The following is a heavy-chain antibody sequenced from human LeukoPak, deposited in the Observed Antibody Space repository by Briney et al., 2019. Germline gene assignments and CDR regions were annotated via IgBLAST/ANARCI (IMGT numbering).Heavy chain of an antibody. J-gene: IGHJ4*02. CDR2: IIPILGIA. Sequence: PVKVSCKPSRGTFSSYAISWVRQAPGHGLEWMGRIIPILGIANYAQKFQGRVTITADKSTSTAYMELISLRSEDTAVYYCARGGSGWATVGEEGDYWGQGTLVTVSS. CDR1: RGTFSSYA. CDR3: ARGGSGWATVGEEGDY. V-gene: IGHV1-69*04. D-gene: IGHD4-23*01.